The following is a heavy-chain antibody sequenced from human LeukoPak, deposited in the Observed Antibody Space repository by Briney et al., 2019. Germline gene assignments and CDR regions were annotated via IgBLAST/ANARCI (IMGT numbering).Heavy chain of an antibody. CDR2: INPDSGGP. CDR1: GYTFTGYY. D-gene: IGHD6-13*01. J-gene: IGHJ4*02. V-gene: IGHV1-2*02. Sequence: ASVKVSCKASGYTFTGYYMHWVRRAPGQGLEWMGWINPDSGGPNYAQKFQGRVTMTRDTSISTTYMELSRLRSDDTAVYYCARESRGILNYFDYWGQGTLVTVSS. CDR3: ARESRGILNYFDY.